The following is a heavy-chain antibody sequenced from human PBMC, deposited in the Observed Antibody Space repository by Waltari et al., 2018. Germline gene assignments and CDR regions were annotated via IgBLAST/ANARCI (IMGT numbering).Heavy chain of an antibody. Sequence: EVQLVESGGGLVQPGGSLRLSCEASGFPFNKYSMIGVRQAPGKGLEWLSFIRHDSSDIYYADSVEGRFSISRDNAQNSLFLHMNSLRVEDTAVYYCARDWFGETFWGQGTLVTVSS. J-gene: IGHJ4*02. D-gene: IGHD3-10*01. CDR1: GFPFNKYS. CDR2: IRHDSSDI. V-gene: IGHV3-48*04. CDR3: ARDWFGETF.